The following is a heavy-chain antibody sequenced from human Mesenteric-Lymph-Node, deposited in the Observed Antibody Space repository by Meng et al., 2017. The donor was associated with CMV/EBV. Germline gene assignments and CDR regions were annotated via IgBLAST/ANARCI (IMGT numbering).Heavy chain of an antibody. CDR1: GGSISSYY. Sequence: SETRSLTCTVSGGSISSYYWSWIRQPPGKGLEWIGYIYYSGSTNYNPSLKSRVTISVDTSKNQFSLKLSSVTAADTAVYYCARGNDFWSGYPLYSWGPGILVTVSS. J-gene: IGHJ1*01. V-gene: IGHV4-59*01. CDR3: ARGNDFWSGYPLYS. CDR2: IYYSGST. D-gene: IGHD3-3*01.